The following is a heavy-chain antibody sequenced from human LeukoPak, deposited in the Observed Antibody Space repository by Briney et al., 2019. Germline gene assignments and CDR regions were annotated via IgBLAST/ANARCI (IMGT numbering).Heavy chain of an antibody. CDR1: GYTFTDYY. Sequence: ASVKVSCKASGYTFTDYYVHWVRQVPGQGLQWLGWITPNSGATNYAQKFQGRVTMARDTSIDTAYMDLSRLTSDDTAVYFCARGGIVMGDYDWFDPWGQGTLVTVSS. V-gene: IGHV1-2*02. CDR3: ARGGIVMGDYDWFDP. D-gene: IGHD3-16*02. CDR2: ITPNSGAT. J-gene: IGHJ5*02.